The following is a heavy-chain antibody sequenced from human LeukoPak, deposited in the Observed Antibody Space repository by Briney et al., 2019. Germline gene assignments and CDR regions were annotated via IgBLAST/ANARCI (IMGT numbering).Heavy chain of an antibody. D-gene: IGHD1-26*01. CDR3: AKVWDRGWFDP. Sequence: PGGSLRLSCAASGFTFSIYWMHWVRQAPGKGLVWVSRINSDGSSTSYADSVKGRFTVPRDNSKNTLYLQMNSLRAEDTAVYYCAKVWDRGWFDPWGQGTLVTVSS. J-gene: IGHJ5*02. CDR2: INSDGSST. CDR1: GFTFSIYW. V-gene: IGHV3-74*01.